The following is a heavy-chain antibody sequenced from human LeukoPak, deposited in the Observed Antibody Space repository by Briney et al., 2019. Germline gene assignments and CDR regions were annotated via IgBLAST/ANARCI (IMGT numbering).Heavy chain of an antibody. CDR2: VRSKGNSYEA. J-gene: IGHJ3*02. CDR1: GFTLSGSP. D-gene: IGHD1-26*01. CDR3: AKDGVGATDGAFDI. Sequence: GGSLRLSCAASGFTLSGSPIHWVRQASGKGLEWVGRVRSKGNSYEAAYAASVKGRFTISRDDSENMTYLQMNSLRAEDLALYYCAKDGVGATDGAFDIWGQGTMVTVSS. V-gene: IGHV3-73*01.